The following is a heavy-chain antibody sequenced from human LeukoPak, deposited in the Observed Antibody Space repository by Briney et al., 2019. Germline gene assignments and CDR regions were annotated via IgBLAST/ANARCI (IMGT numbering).Heavy chain of an antibody. CDR2: INPSGGST. CDR3: ARAFQIHSSSWYLIGY. J-gene: IGHJ4*02. Sequence: ASVKVSCKASGYTFTSYYMHWVRQAPGQGLEWMGIINPSGGSTSYAQKFQGRVAMTRDTSTSTVYMELSSLRSEDTAVYYCARAFQIHSSSWYLIGYWGQGTLVTVSS. CDR1: GYTFTSYY. V-gene: IGHV1-46*01. D-gene: IGHD6-13*01.